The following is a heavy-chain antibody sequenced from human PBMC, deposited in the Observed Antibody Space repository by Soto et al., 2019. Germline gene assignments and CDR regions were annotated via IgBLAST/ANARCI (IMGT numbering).Heavy chain of an antibody. V-gene: IGHV4-34*01. CDR1: GGSFSGYY. CDR2: INHSGST. J-gene: IGHJ4*02. CDR3: ARGQVGYCSGGSCYSFGY. Sequence: QVQLQQWGAGLLKPSETLSLTCAVYGGSFSGYYWSWIRQPPGKGLEWIGEINHSGSTNYNPSLKSRVTISVDTSKNQFSLKLSPVTAADTAVYYCARGQVGYCSGGSCYSFGYWGQGTLVTVSS. D-gene: IGHD2-15*01.